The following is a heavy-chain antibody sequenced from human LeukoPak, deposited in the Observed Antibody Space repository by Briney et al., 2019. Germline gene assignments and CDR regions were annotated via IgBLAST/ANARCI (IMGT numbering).Heavy chain of an antibody. V-gene: IGHV1-58*02. CDR2: IVVGSGNT. D-gene: IGHD3/OR15-3a*01. CDR3: AARSWTGDYYYGMDV. J-gene: IGHJ6*02. CDR1: GFTFTSSA. Sequence: SVKVSCKASGFTFTSSAMQWVRQARGQRLEWIGWIVVGSGNTNYAQKFQERVTITRDMSTSTAYMELSSLRSEDTAVYYCAARSWTGDYYYGMDVWGQGTTVTVSS.